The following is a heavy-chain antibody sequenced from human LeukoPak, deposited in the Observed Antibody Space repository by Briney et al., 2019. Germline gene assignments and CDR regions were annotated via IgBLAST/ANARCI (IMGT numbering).Heavy chain of an antibody. CDR1: GGSISNYY. D-gene: IGHD3-10*01. Sequence: SETLSLTCTVSGGSISNYYWRWIRPPPGKGLEWIGYIYYSGSTNYNPSLKSRVTISVDTSKNQFSLQLSSVTAADTAVYYCARERSMVRGLSWFDPWGKGTLVTVSS. CDR2: IYYSGST. V-gene: IGHV4-59*01. CDR3: ARERSMVRGLSWFDP. J-gene: IGHJ5*02.